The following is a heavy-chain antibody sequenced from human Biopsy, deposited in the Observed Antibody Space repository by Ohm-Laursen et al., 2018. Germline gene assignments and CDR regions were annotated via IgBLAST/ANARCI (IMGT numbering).Heavy chain of an antibody. CDR3: AKDRYNYTPIGGFSMDV. D-gene: IGHD5-18*01. CDR2: IFYDGSNT. V-gene: IGHV3-30*18. Sequence: SLRLSCTAAGFTFNNYGMQWVRQAPGKGLEWMAFIFYDGSNTYYADSVKGRFTISRDNSRDTLYLQMSSLRAEDTAVYYCAKDRYNYTPIGGFSMDVWGQGTTVTVSS. J-gene: IGHJ6*02. CDR1: GFTFNNYG.